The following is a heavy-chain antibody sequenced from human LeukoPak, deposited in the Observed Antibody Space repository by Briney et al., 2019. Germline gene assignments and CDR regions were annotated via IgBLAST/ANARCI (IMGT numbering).Heavy chain of an antibody. V-gene: IGHV4-61*02. Sequence: PSETLSLTCTVSGGSISSGSYYWSWIRQPAGKGLEWIGRIYTSGSTNYNPSLKSRVTISVDTSKNQFSLKLSSVTAADTAVYYCATHLTSIAAAGVSPRGSTPFDYWGQGTLVTVSS. CDR1: GGSISSGSYY. J-gene: IGHJ4*02. CDR3: ATHLTSIAAAGVSPRGSTPFDY. CDR2: IYTSGST. D-gene: IGHD6-13*01.